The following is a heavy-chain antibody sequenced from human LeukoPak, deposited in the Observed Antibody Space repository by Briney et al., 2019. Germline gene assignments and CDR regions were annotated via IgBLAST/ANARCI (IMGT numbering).Heavy chain of an antibody. CDR3: AREAGGQQLVYAFDI. CDR2: IYYSGST. Sequence: ASETLSLTCTVSGGSISSYYWSWIRQPPGKGLEWIGYIYYSGSTNYNPSLKSRVTISVDTSKNQFSLKLSSVTAADTAVYYCAREAGGQQLVYAFDIWGQGTMVTVSS. CDR1: GGSISSYY. D-gene: IGHD6-13*01. J-gene: IGHJ3*02. V-gene: IGHV4-59*01.